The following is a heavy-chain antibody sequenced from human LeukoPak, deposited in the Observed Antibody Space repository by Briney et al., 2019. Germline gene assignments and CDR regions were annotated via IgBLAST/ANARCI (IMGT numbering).Heavy chain of an antibody. CDR2: ISGSGGRP. CDR1: GFTFSSYA. D-gene: IGHD3-3*01. CDR3: AKGNVLRFLEWSLDPCYFDY. J-gene: IGHJ4*02. Sequence: GGSLRLSCAASGFTFSSYAMSWVRQAPGKGLEWVSAISGSGGRPYYADSVKGRFTISRDNSKNTLYLQMNSLRARDTVVYYCAKGNVLRFLEWSLDPCYFDYWGQGTLVTVSS. V-gene: IGHV3-23*01.